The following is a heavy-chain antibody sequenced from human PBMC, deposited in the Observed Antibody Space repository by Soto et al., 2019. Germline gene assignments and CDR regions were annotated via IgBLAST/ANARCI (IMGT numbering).Heavy chain of an antibody. CDR3: AREEMDGYGESGGGFDY. J-gene: IGHJ4*02. CDR1: GFTVSSHY. CDR2: IYSGGST. Sequence: EVQLVESGGGLIQPGGSLRLSCAASGFTVSSHYMSWVSQAPGKGLEWVSVIYSGGSTYYADSVKGRFTISRDNSKNTLYRQMNSLRAEDTAVYYCAREEMDGYGESGGGFDYWGQGTLVTVSS. V-gene: IGHV3-53*01. D-gene: IGHD4-17*01.